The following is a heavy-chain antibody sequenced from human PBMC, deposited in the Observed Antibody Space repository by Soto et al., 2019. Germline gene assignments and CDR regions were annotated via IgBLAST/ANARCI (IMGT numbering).Heavy chain of an antibody. CDR3: AGSIRYFDPDPYYFDY. Sequence: SETLSLSCTVSGGSISSYYWSWIRQPPGKGLEWIGYIYYSGSTNYNPSLKSRVTISVDTSKNQFSLKLSSVTAADTALFYCAGSIRYFDPDPYYFDYWGQGTLVTVSS. J-gene: IGHJ4*02. D-gene: IGHD3-9*01. V-gene: IGHV4-59*01. CDR1: GGSISSYY. CDR2: IYYSGST.